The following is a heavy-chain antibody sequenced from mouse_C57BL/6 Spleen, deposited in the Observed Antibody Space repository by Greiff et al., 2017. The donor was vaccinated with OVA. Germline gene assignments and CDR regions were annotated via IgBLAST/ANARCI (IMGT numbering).Heavy chain of an antibody. CDR1: GYTFPDYE. CDR3: TRFGFAY. CDR2: IDPETGGT. Sequence: QVQLQQSVAELVRPGASVTLSCKASGYTFPDYEMHWVKQTPVHGLEWIGAIDPETGGTAYNQKFKGKAILTADKSSSTAYMELRSLTSEDSAVYYCTRFGFAYWGQGALVTVSA. V-gene: IGHV1-15*01. J-gene: IGHJ3*01.